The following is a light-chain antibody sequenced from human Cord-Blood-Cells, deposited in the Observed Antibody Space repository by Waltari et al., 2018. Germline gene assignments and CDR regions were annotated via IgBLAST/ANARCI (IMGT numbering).Light chain of an antibody. CDR1: SSDVGSDNL. J-gene: IGLJ3*02. V-gene: IGLV2-23*01. Sequence: QSALTQPASVSGSPGQSITISCTGTSSDVGSDNLVSWYQQHPGKAPKLMIYEGSKRPSGVSNRFSGSKSGNTASLTISELQAEDEADYYCCSYAGSWVFGGGTKLTVL. CDR2: EGS. CDR3: CSYAGSWV.